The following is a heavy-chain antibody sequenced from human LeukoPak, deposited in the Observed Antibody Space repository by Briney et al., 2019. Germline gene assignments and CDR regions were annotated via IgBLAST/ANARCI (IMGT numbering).Heavy chain of an antibody. V-gene: IGHV4-59*01. CDR1: GGSISSYY. CDR2: MYNSGST. J-gene: IGHJ4*02. Sequence: PSETLSLTCTVSGGSISSYYWSWIRQPPGKGLEWIGYMYNSGSTNYNPSLKSRVTISVDTSKNQFSLKLSSVTAADTAVYYCARDRGSRYFDWLYFDYWGQGTLVTVSS. CDR3: ARDRGSRYFDWLYFDY. D-gene: IGHD3-9*01.